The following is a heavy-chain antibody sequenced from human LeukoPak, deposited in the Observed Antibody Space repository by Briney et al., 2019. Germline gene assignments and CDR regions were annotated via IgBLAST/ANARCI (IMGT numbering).Heavy chain of an antibody. D-gene: IGHD3-3*01. V-gene: IGHV3-23*01. CDR1: GFTFSSYA. CDR3: ARAGKDDFWSGYYFDY. Sequence: PGGSLRLSCAASGFTFSSYAMSWVRQAPGKGLEWVSAISGSGGSTYYADSVKGRFTISRDNSKNTLYLQMNSLRAEDTAVYYCARAGKDDFWSGYYFDYWGQGTPVTVSS. CDR2: ISGSGGST. J-gene: IGHJ4*02.